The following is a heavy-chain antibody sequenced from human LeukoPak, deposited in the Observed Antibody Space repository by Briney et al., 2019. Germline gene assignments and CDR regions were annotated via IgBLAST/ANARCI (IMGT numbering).Heavy chain of an antibody. CDR2: IWYDGSNK. V-gene: IGHV3-33*01. CDR1: GFTFSTYG. J-gene: IGHJ4*02. CDR3: ARDWSRFGELLYY. D-gene: IGHD3-10*01. Sequence: AGGSLRLSCAASGFTFSTYGMHWVRQAPGKGLEWVAVIWYDGSNKYYADSVKGRFTISRDNSKNTLYLQMNSLRAEDTAVYYCARDWSRFGELLYYWGQGTLVTVSS.